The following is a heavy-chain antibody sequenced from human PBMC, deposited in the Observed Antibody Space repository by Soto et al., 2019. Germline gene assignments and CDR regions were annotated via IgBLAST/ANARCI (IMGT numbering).Heavy chain of an antibody. Sequence: SETLSLTCAVYGGSFSGYYWSWIRQPPGEGLEWIGEINHSGSTNFNPSLKSRVSISVDTSKKQFSLRLNSVTAADTAVYYCAAHLKTTVTAYWYFDLWGRGTLVTV. CDR1: GGSFSGYY. D-gene: IGHD4-17*01. V-gene: IGHV4-34*01. J-gene: IGHJ2*01. CDR2: INHSGST. CDR3: AAHLKTTVTAYWYFDL.